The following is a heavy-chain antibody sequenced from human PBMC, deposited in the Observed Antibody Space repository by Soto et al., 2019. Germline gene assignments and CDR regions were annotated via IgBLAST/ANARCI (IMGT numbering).Heavy chain of an antibody. CDR3: ARRYCSGGSCYWFDP. Sequence: QVTLKESGPVLVKPTETLTLTCTVSGFSLSNARMGVSWIRQPPGKALEWLAHIFSNDEKSYSTSLKSRLTISKDPSKSQVVLTMTNMDPVDTATYYCARRYCSGGSCYWFDPWGQGTLVTVSS. D-gene: IGHD2-15*01. CDR2: IFSNDEK. V-gene: IGHV2-26*01. J-gene: IGHJ5*02. CDR1: GFSLSNARMG.